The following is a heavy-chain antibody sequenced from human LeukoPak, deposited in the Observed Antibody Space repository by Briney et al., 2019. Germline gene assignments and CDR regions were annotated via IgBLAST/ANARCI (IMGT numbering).Heavy chain of an antibody. CDR2: IYYSGST. CDR3: ARGPYSSGRVVGVYFDY. D-gene: IGHD6-19*01. Sequence: SETLSLTCTVSGGSISSGDYYWSWIRQPPGKGLEWIGYIYYSGSTYYNPSLKSRVTISVDTSKNQFSLKLSSVTAADTAVYYCARGPYSSGRVVGVYFDYWGQGTLVTVSS. CDR1: GGSISSGDYY. J-gene: IGHJ4*02. V-gene: IGHV4-30-4*01.